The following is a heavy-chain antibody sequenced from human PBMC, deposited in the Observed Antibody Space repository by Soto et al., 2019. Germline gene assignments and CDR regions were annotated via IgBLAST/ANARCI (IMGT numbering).Heavy chain of an antibody. J-gene: IGHJ4*02. CDR3: AKDLGSGSYGSLFY. V-gene: IGHV3-30*18. D-gene: IGHD1-26*01. Sequence: GGSLRLSCAASGFTFSSYGMHWVRQAPGKGLEWVAVISYDGSNKYYADSVKGRFTISRDNSKNTLYLQMNSLRAEDTAVYYCAKDLGSGSYGSLFYWGQGTLVTVSS. CDR1: GFTFSSYG. CDR2: ISYDGSNK.